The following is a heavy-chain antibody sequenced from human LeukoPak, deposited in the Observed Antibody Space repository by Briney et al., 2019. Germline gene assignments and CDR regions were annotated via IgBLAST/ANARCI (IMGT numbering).Heavy chain of an antibody. D-gene: IGHD1-26*01. Sequence: ASVKVSCKASGYTFTSYDINWVRQATGQGLEWMGWINPNSGNTGYAQKFQGRVTMTRNTSISTAYMELSSLRSEDTAVYYCARGSPIVGSRRLDYWGQGTLVTVSS. CDR2: INPNSGNT. CDR3: ARGSPIVGSRRLDY. V-gene: IGHV1-8*01. J-gene: IGHJ4*02. CDR1: GYTFTSYD.